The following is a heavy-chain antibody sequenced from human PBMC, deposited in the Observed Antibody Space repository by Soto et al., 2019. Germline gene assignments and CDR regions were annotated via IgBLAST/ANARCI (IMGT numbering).Heavy chain of an antibody. J-gene: IGHJ6*02. D-gene: IGHD3-10*01. CDR2: IIPIFGTA. V-gene: IGHV1-69*13. Sequence: SVKVSCKASGGTFSSYAISWVRQAPGQGLEWMGGIIPIFGTANYAQKFQGRVTITADESTSTAYMELSSLRSEDTAVYYCAREPYGSGRYYKKHYYGMDVWGQGTTVTVSS. CDR1: GGTFSSYA. CDR3: AREPYGSGRYYKKHYYGMDV.